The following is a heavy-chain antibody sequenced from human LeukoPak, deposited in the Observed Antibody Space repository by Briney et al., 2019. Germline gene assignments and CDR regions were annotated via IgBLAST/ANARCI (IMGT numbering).Heavy chain of an antibody. V-gene: IGHV4-4*07. CDR1: GGSISSYY. CDR2: IYTSGST. D-gene: IGHD5-18*01. CDR3: ARSVMKGGYSYGYLAANFDY. Sequence: SETLSLTCTVSGGSISSYYWSWIRQPAGKGLEWIGRIYTSGSTNYNPSLKSRVTISVDTSKNQFSLKLSSVTAADTAVYYCARSVMKGGYSYGYLAANFDYWGQGTLVTVSS. J-gene: IGHJ4*02.